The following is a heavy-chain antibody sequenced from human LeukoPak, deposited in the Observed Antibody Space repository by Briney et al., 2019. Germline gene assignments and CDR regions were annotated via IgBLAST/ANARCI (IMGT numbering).Heavy chain of an antibody. V-gene: IGHV3-74*01. CDR1: GFTFSSYG. CDR3: ARAGVFQDGMDV. J-gene: IGHJ6*02. D-gene: IGHD2-21*01. CDR2: INTDGSST. Sequence: GGSLRLSCVASGFTFSSYGMHWVRQAPGKGLLWVSRINTDGSSTNYADSVKGRFTISRDNAKNTLYLQMNSLRAEDTAVYYCARAGVFQDGMDVWGQGTTVTVSS.